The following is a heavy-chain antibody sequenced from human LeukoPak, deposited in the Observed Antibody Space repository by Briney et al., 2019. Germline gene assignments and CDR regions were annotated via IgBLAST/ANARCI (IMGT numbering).Heavy chain of an antibody. CDR1: GFTVSSNY. J-gene: IGHJ4*02. Sequence: GGSLRLSCAASGFTVSSNYMSWVRQAPGKGLEWVSVIYSGGSTYYADSVKGRFTISRDNSKNTLYLQMNSLRAEDTAVYYCASRGEYYDFWSGYYIDYFDYWGQGTLVTVSS. D-gene: IGHD3-3*01. CDR2: IYSGGST. CDR3: ASRGEYYDFWSGYYIDYFDY. V-gene: IGHV3-53*01.